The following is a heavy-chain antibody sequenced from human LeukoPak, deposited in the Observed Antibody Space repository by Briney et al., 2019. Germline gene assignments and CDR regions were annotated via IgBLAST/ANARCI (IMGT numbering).Heavy chain of an antibody. D-gene: IGHD4-17*01. Sequence: RGESLKISCKGSGYSFTSYWIGWVRQMPGKGLEWMGIIYPGDSDTRYSPSFQGQVTISADKSISTAYLQWSSLKASDTAMYYCAGLIGDYGDYNRRGEYYFDYWGQGTLVTVSS. CDR3: AGLIGDYGDYNRRGEYYFDY. J-gene: IGHJ4*02. CDR1: GYSFTSYW. CDR2: IYPGDSDT. V-gene: IGHV5-51*01.